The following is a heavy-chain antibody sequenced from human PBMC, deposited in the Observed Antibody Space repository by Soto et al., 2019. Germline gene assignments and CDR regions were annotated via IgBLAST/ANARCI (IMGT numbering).Heavy chain of an antibody. J-gene: IGHJ4*02. CDR3: SRGLRQWLFDY. CDR2: IDPSGGAT. D-gene: IGHD6-19*01. CDR1: GYTFTSHY. V-gene: IGHV1-46*03. Sequence: QVQLVQSGAEVKKPGASVMVSCRASGYTFTSHYMHWVRQAPGQGLEWMGMIDPSGGATTYAQKFQGRVTITRDTSTTTVYMELSSLRPEDTAVYSCSRGLRQWLFDYWGQGTLVTVSS.